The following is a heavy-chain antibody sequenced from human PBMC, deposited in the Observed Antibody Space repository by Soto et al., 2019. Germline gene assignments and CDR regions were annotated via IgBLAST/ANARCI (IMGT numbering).Heavy chain of an antibody. D-gene: IGHD3-22*01. CDR2: IRTMANSYAT. J-gene: IGHJ5*02. CDR1: GFTFSDSA. CDR3: TRAFYDRSAYSLA. V-gene: IGHV3-73*01. Sequence: GGSLRLCCAASGFTFSDSAVHWVRQPSGKGLEWLGRIRTMANSYATAYAASMKGRFTISRDDSKNTAFLQMNSLNTEDTAVYFCTRAFYDRSAYSLAWGQGTLVTGSS.